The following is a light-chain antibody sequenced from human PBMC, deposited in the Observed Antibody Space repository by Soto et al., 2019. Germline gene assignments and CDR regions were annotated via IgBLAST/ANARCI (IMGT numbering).Light chain of an antibody. CDR2: GAS. Sequence: ELVLTQSPGTLSLSPGARATLSCRASQSVSNNYLAWYQQKPGQAPRLLIYGASNRATGIPDRFSGSGSGTEFPLTISRLEPEDFAVDDCQQYGSSGTFGQGTKVDIK. CDR3: QQYGSSGT. CDR1: QSVSNNY. V-gene: IGKV3-20*01. J-gene: IGKJ1*01.